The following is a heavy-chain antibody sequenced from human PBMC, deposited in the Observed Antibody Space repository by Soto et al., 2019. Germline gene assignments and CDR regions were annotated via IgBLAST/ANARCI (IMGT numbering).Heavy chain of an antibody. CDR1: GYTFTSYY. J-gene: IGHJ6*02. D-gene: IGHD3-22*01. V-gene: IGHV1-46*01. CDR2: INPSGGST. CDR3: ASAYYYDSSGYYHYYYYGMDV. Sequence: ASVKVSCKASGYTFTSYYMHWARQAPGQGLEWMGIINPSGGSTSYAQKFQGRVTMTRDTSTSTVYMELSSLRSEDTAVYYCASAYYYDSSGYYHYYYYGMDVWGQGTTVTVSS.